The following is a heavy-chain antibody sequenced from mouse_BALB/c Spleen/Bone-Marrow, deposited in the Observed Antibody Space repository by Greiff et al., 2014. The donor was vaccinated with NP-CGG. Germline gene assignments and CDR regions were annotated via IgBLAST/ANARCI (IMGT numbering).Heavy chain of an antibody. J-gene: IGHJ4*01. CDR2: ISDGGTYT. Sequence: VQLKESGGGLVKPGGSLKLSCAASGFTFSDFYMFWFRQTPEKRLEWVATISDGGTYTYYPDSVKGRSTISRDNAKNNLYLQMSSLKSEDTAIYYCARSGERYGAMDYWGQGTSVTVSS. D-gene: IGHD1-1*02. CDR1: GFTFSDFY. CDR3: ARSGERYGAMDY. V-gene: IGHV5-4*02.